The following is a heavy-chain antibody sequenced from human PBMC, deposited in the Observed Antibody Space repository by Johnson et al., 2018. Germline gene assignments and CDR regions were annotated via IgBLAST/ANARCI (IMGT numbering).Heavy chain of an antibody. D-gene: IGHD3-10*01. CDR1: GFTFDDYA. V-gene: IGHV3-9*01. J-gene: IGHJ4*02. Sequence: VQLVQSGGGLVQPGRSLRLSCAASGFTFDDYAMHWVRQAPGKGLEWVSGISWNSGLIGYADSVKGRFTISRDNAKNSLYVKMNSLRAEDTALYYCAKEGRFGQHSSYFDYWGQATLVTVSA. CDR3: AKEGRFGQHSSYFDY. CDR2: ISWNSGLI.